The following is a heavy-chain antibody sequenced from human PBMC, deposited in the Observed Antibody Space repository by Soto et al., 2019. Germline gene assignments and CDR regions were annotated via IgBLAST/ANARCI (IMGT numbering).Heavy chain of an antibody. Sequence: EVQLVESGGDLVQPGRSLRLSCAASGFTFDDYPMHWVRQAPGKGLEWVSGISWNSGILGYADSVRGRFSISRDNAKKALYLQMNGLRPEDTALYFCVKDGVTSIFGQAYDGVVIWGRGTMVTVSS. D-gene: IGHD3-3*01. J-gene: IGHJ3*02. CDR2: ISWNSGIL. V-gene: IGHV3-9*01. CDR3: VKDGVTSIFGQAYDGVVI. CDR1: GFTFDDYP.